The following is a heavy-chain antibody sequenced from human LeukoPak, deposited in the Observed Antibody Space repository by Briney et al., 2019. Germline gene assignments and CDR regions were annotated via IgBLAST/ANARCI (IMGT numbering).Heavy chain of an antibody. CDR1: GYTFTSYS. D-gene: IGHD6-19*01. Sequence: EGSVKVPCKAPGYTFTSYSINWVRQAPGQGLEWMGWITSYNGNTNYAHKLQGRVTMTTDTSTSTAYMELSSLRSEDTAVYYCAGGTIAVAGNDWFDPWGQGTRVTISS. J-gene: IGHJ5*02. CDR3: AGGTIAVAGNDWFDP. CDR2: ITSYNGNT. V-gene: IGHV1-18*01.